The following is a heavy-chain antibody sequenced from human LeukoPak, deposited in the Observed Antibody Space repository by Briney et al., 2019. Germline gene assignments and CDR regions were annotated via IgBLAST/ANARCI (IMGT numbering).Heavy chain of an antibody. Sequence: SETLSLTCAVSGYSISSGYYWGWIRQPPGKGLEWIGSIYHSGSTNYNPSLKSRVTISVDTSKNQFSLKLSSVTAADTAVYYCARGRAYYDSSGYYYGYWGQGTLVTVSS. CDR3: ARGRAYYDSSGYYYGY. CDR1: GYSISSGYY. V-gene: IGHV4-38-2*01. J-gene: IGHJ4*02. CDR2: IYHSGST. D-gene: IGHD3-22*01.